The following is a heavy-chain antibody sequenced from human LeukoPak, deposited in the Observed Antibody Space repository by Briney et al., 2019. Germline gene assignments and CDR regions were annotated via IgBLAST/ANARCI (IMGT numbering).Heavy chain of an antibody. CDR2: MNPNSGNT. Sequence: ASVKVSCKASGYTFTSYDINWVRQATGQGLEWMGWMNPNSGNTGYAQKFQGRVTMTRDTSISTAYMELSRLRSDDTAVYYCAIGATLDCFDYWGQGTLVTVSS. CDR3: AIGATLDCFDY. J-gene: IGHJ4*02. CDR1: GYTFTSYD. V-gene: IGHV1-8*01. D-gene: IGHD1-26*01.